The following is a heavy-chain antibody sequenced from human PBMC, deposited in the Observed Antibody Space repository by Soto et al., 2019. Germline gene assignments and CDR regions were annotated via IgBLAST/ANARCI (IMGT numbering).Heavy chain of an antibody. Sequence: PGGSMILSCAASGFNISSYARSWVRKTPGKGLEWVSAISGSGGSTYYADSVKGRFTISRDNSKNTLYLQMNSLRAEDTAVYYCAKEGVLMVYAYFDYWGQGTLVTVSS. CDR2: ISGSGGST. D-gene: IGHD2-8*01. CDR1: GFNISSYA. V-gene: IGHV3-23*01. J-gene: IGHJ4*02. CDR3: AKEGVLMVYAYFDY.